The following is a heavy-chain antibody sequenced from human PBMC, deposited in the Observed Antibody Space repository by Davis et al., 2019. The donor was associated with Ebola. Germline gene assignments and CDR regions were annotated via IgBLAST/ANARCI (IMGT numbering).Heavy chain of an antibody. J-gene: IGHJ4*02. D-gene: IGHD3-9*01. Sequence: GGSLRLSCAASGFTFSSYSMNWVRQAPGKGLEWVSVIYSGGSTYYADSVKGRFTISRDNSKNTLYLQMNSLRAEDTAVYYCTRDRDNYDILTGYNYWGQGTLVTVSS. CDR2: IYSGGST. V-gene: IGHV3-53*01. CDR1: GFTFSSYS. CDR3: TRDRDNYDILTGYNY.